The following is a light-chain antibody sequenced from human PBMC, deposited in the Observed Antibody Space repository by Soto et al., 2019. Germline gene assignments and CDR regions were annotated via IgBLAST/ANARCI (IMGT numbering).Light chain of an antibody. V-gene: IGKV1-39*01. J-gene: IGKJ3*01. CDR3: PQRYIAPLT. CDR1: QGISTY. Sequence: DIQMTQSPSSLSASVGDRVTITCRASQGISTYLNWYQQKPGKAPKLLIYAASSLQSWVPSRFNGIGSGTDFTLTISSLEPEEFATYYCPQRYIAPLTFGTETQVDIK. CDR2: AAS.